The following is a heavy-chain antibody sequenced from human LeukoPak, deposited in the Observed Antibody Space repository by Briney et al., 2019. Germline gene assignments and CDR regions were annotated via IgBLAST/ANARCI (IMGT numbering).Heavy chain of an antibody. V-gene: IGHV3-7*01. J-gene: IGHJ5*02. Sequence: GGSLRLSCAASGFTFSSYSMNWVRQAPGKGLEWVANINQDGSEKYYVDSVKGRFTISRDNTKNSHYLQMNSLRAEDTAVYYCARSGGGIPFDPWGQGTLVTVSS. CDR2: INQDGSEK. D-gene: IGHD3-16*01. CDR3: ARSGGGIPFDP. CDR1: GFTFSSYS.